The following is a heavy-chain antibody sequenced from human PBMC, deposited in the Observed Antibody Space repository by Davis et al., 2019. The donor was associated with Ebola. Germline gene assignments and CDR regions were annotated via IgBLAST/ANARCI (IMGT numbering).Heavy chain of an antibody. CDR3: ARDPGGGLAYYALDV. Sequence: HTGGSLRLSCAASGFTFNTFWMHWVRQVPGKGLVWVSRINSDGSSASYADSVKGRFTISRDNSEKTVSLQMNSLRAEDTAVYYCARDPGGGLAYYALDVWGQGTTVTVSS. J-gene: IGHJ6*02. D-gene: IGHD3-16*01. CDR1: GFTFNTFW. CDR2: INSDGSSA. V-gene: IGHV3-74*01.